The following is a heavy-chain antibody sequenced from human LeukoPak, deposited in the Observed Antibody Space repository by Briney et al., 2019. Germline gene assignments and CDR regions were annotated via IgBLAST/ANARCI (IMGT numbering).Heavy chain of an antibody. V-gene: IGHV4-39*01. J-gene: IGHJ3*02. CDR2: IYYSGST. D-gene: IGHD3-22*01. CDR3: ARHLGVTRRPDSSGYYYVPDALDI. CDR1: GGSLSSSSYY. Sequence: SETLSLTCTVSGGSLSSSSYYWGWIRQPPGKGLEWIGSIYYSGSTYYNPSLKSRVTISVDTSKNQFSLKLSSVTAADTAVYYCARHLGVTRRPDSSGYYYVPDALDIWGQGTMVTVSS.